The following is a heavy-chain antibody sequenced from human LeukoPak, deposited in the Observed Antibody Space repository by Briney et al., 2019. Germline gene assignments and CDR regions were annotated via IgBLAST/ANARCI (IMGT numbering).Heavy chain of an antibody. CDR2: IYSSGDT. CDR1: SGSSSSYY. Sequence: SETLSLTCTVSSGSSSSYYWGWIRQSPGKGLEWIGSIYSSGDTYYNPSLKSRVIISVDTSNNQFSLRLSSVTAADTSVYYCARHEWSTSWFDPWGQGTLVTVSS. D-gene: IGHD2-2*01. CDR3: ARHEWSTSWFDP. J-gene: IGHJ5*02. V-gene: IGHV4-39*01.